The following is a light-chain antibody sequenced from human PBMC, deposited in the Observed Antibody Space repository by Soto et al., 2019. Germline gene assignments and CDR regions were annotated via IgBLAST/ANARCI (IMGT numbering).Light chain of an antibody. Sequence: IQFTPSPSSLSASLRYRFTTTARASQGISSYLAWYQQKPGKAPKLLIYAASTLQSGVPSRFSGSGSGTDFTLTISSLQPEDFATYYCQQLNSYSITFGQGTRLEIK. CDR1: QGISSY. J-gene: IGKJ5*01. V-gene: IGKV1-9*01. CDR3: QQLNSYSIT. CDR2: AAS.